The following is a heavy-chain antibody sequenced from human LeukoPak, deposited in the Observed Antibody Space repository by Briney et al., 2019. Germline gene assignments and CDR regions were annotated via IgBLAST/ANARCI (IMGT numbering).Heavy chain of an antibody. J-gene: IGHJ3*01. CDR2: IFHSGST. CDR3: ARESSSGTFSDAFDF. V-gene: IGHV4-38-2*02. Sequence: SETLSLTCTVSDYSISSGYYWGWIRQPPGKGLEWIGSIFHSGSTYCNPSLKSRVTISVDTSENQFSLKLSSVTAADTAVYYCARESSSGTFSDAFDFWGQGTMVTVSS. D-gene: IGHD3-10*01. CDR1: DYSISSGYY.